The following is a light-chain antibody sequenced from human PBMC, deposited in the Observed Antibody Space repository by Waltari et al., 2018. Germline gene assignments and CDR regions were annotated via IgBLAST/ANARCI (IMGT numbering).Light chain of an antibody. Sequence: DIQLTQSPSFLSASVGDRVTITCRASQGINSFLAWYQQKPGKAPKLLIYAASTLQSGVPSRFSGSGSGTEFTLTISSLQPEYFAAYSCQQLSTYPWTFGQGTRLEIK. CDR3: QQLSTYPWT. V-gene: IGKV1-9*01. CDR1: QGINSF. CDR2: AAS. J-gene: IGKJ2*02.